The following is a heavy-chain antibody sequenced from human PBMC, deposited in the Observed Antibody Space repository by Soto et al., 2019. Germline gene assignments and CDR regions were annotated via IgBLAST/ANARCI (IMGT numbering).Heavy chain of an antibody. CDR1: GGSISGYH. V-gene: IGHV4-4*07. J-gene: IGHJ5*02. D-gene: IGHD3-10*01. CDR3: ARGKNLGWGIYFQQGCLDP. Sequence: SETLSLTCTVSGGSISGYHWSWMRQPAGKGLEWIGRIYTSGSTNYNPSLTSRTTMSVDTSKNQFSLELSSVTDADAAVYYCARGKNLGWGIYFQQGCLDPWGQGTRVT. CDR2: IYTSGST.